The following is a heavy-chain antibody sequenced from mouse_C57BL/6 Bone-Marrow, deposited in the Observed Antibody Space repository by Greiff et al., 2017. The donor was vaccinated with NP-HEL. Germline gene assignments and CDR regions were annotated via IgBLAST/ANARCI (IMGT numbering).Heavy chain of an antibody. CDR2: IYPRSGNT. V-gene: IGHV1-81*01. J-gene: IGHJ2*01. D-gene: IGHD1-1*01. CDR1: GYTFTSYG. Sequence: QVQLQQSGAELARPGASVKLSCKASGYTFTSYGISWVKQRTGQGLEWIGEIYPRSGNTYYNEKFKGKATLTADKSSSTAYMELRSLTSEDSAVYFCARPYITTVGRDYWGQGTTLTVSS. CDR3: ARPYITTVGRDY.